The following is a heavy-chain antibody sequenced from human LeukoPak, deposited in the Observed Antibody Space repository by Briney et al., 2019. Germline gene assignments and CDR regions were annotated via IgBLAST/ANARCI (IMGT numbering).Heavy chain of an antibody. J-gene: IGHJ4*02. V-gene: IGHV1-2*02. Sequence: GGSVKDSCKTSGYTFTDYYLHWVRPAPGQGVEWMGWIYPKSGGTKYAQNFQGRVTMTRDTSISTAYMELSSLRSDDTAVYSCARTLTTWPYYYDFWGQGTMASVSS. CDR3: ARTLTTWPYYYDF. D-gene: IGHD4/OR15-4a*01. CDR1: GYTFTDYY. CDR2: IYPKSGGT.